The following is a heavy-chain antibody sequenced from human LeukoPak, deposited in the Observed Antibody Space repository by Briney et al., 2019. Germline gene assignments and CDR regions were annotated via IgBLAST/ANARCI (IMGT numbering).Heavy chain of an antibody. Sequence: GGSLRLSCAASGFTFSSYAMSWVRQAPGKGLEWVSAISGSGGSTYYADSVKGRFTISRDNAKNSLYLQMNSLRAEDTAVYYCARLRKDYDFWSGYYLDYWGQGTLVTVSS. D-gene: IGHD3-3*01. CDR1: GFTFSSYA. J-gene: IGHJ4*02. V-gene: IGHV3-23*01. CDR2: ISGSGGST. CDR3: ARLRKDYDFWSGYYLDY.